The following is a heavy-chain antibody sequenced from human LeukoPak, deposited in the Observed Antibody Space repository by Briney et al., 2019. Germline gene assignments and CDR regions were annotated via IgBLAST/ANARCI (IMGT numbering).Heavy chain of an antibody. Sequence: PGGSLRLSCEASELTFTTYGMHWVRQAPGKGLEWVAFIRYDGSNKYYVDSVKGRFTVSRDNSKNTLYLQMNSLRPEDTAVYYCAKDRWATVTRATYFEYWGQGTLVTVSS. CDR3: AKDRWATVTRATYFEY. V-gene: IGHV3-30*02. CDR2: IRYDGSNK. J-gene: IGHJ4*02. D-gene: IGHD4-17*01. CDR1: ELTFTTYG.